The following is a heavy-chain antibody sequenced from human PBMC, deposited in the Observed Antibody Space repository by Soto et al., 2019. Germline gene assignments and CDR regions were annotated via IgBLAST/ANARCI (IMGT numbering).Heavy chain of an antibody. J-gene: IGHJ6*02. D-gene: IGHD6-19*01. V-gene: IGHV1-18*04. Sequence: ASVKVSCKASGYTFTSYGISWVRQAPGQGLEWMGWISAYNGNTNYAQKLQGRVTMTTDTSTSTAYMELRSLRSDDTAVYYCARVRVKEQWLDYYYYGMDVWGQGTTVTVSS. CDR1: GYTFTSYG. CDR2: ISAYNGNT. CDR3: ARVRVKEQWLDYYYYGMDV.